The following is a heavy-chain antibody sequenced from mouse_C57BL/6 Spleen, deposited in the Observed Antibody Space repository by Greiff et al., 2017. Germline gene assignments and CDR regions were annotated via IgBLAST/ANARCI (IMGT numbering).Heavy chain of an antibody. J-gene: IGHJ3*01. D-gene: IGHD1-1*01. V-gene: IGHV1-15*01. CDR2: IDPATGGT. CDR1: GYTFTDYE. Sequence: QVQLQQSGAELVRPGASVTLSCKASGYTFTDYEMHWVKQTPVHGLEWIGAIDPATGGTAYNQKFKGKAILTADKSSSTAYMELRSLTSEDSAVYYCAYYYGSSEFAYWGQGTLVTVSA. CDR3: AYYYGSSEFAY.